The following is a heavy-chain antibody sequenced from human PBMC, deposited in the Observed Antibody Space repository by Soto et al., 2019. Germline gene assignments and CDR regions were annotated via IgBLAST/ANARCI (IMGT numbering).Heavy chain of an antibody. J-gene: IGHJ4*02. CDR2: IWYDGTNK. CDR1: GFTFGSYG. V-gene: IGHV3-33*01. CDR3: ARDGYIWGSYRYIDGAFDY. Sequence: QVHLVESGGGVVQPGRSLRLSCAASGFTFGSYGMHWVRQAPGKGLEWVALIWYDGTNKYYSDSVKGRFTISRDNSKNPLYLQVTSLRAEDTAVYYCARDGYIWGSYRYIDGAFDYWGQGTLVTVSS. D-gene: IGHD3-16*02.